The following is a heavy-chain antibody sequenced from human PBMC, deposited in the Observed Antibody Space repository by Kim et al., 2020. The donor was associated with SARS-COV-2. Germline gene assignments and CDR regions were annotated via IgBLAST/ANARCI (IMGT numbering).Heavy chain of an antibody. Sequence: GGSLRLSCAASGFTFSSYSMNWVRQAPGKGLEWVSSISSSSSYIYYADSVKGRFTISRDNAKNSLYLQMNSLRAEDTAVYYCARDPPAYGDYGRGIPFDYWGQGTLVTVSS. J-gene: IGHJ4*02. CDR3: ARDPPAYGDYGRGIPFDY. V-gene: IGHV3-21*01. D-gene: IGHD4-17*01. CDR1: GFTFSSYS. CDR2: ISSSSSYI.